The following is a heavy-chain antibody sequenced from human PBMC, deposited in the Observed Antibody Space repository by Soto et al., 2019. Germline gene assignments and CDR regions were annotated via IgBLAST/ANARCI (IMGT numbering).Heavy chain of an antibody. CDR2: IYPGDSDT. D-gene: IGHD3-22*01. CDR3: ASTAWYYYDSSGYYWGAFDI. V-gene: IGHV5-51*01. J-gene: IGHJ3*02. CDR1: GYSFTSYW. Sequence: GESLKISCKGSGYSFTSYWIGWVRQMPGKGLEWMGIIYPGDSDTRYSPSFQGQVTISADKSISTAYLQWSSLEASDTAMYYCASTAWYYYDSSGYYWGAFDIWGQGTMVTVS.